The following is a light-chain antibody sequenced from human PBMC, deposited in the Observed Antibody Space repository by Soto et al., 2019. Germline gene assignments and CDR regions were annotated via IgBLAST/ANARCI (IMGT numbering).Light chain of an antibody. CDR1: QSVSSSY. J-gene: IGKJ1*01. V-gene: IGKV3-20*01. CDR2: GAS. CDR3: QQYGPPRT. Sequence: EIVLTQSPGTLSLPPGERATLSCRASQSVSSSYLAWYQQKPGQAPRLLIYGASSRATGIPDRFSGSGSGTDFTLTISRLEPEDFAVYYCQQYGPPRTFGQGTKVDIK.